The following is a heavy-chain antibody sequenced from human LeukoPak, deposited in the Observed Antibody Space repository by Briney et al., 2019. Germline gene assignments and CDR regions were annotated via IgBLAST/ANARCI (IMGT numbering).Heavy chain of an antibody. J-gene: IGHJ3*02. V-gene: IGHV4-39*07. D-gene: IGHD2-21*01. CDR3: ARSVMYAFDI. Sequence: SETLSLTCTVSGGSISSSSYYWGWIRQPPGKGLEWIGSIYSSGSTNYNPSLKSRVTISVDTAKNQFSLKLSSVTAADTAVYYCARSVMYAFDIWGQGTMVTVSS. CDR1: GGSISSSSYY. CDR2: IYSSGST.